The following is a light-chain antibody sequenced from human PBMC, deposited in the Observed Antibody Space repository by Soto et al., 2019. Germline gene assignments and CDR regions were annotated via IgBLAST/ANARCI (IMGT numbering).Light chain of an antibody. V-gene: IGKV3-20*01. CDR2: GAS. Sequence: EVVLTQSPGSLSLSPRERASLSCRASQSVSSNYLAWYQQKPGQAPRLLIYGASNRATGIPDRFSGSGSGTDFTLTISRLEPEDFAVYYCQQYGSSAWTFGQGTKVDIK. CDR1: QSVSSNY. CDR3: QQYGSSAWT. J-gene: IGKJ1*01.